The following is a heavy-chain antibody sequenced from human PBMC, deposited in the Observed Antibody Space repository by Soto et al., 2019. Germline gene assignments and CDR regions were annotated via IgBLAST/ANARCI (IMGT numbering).Heavy chain of an antibody. V-gene: IGHV4-59*01. CDR3: KRDLHYGINVVWLDP. CDR1: GPSISSYY. Sequence: PSETLSLTCNVSGPSISSYYWSCLRQLPGKGLEWIGYKYDSGSTKYNPSLESRVTISLDTSKNQVSLRLTSVTAAGTAVYYCKRDLHYGINVVWLDPSRQISLVAVS. CDR2: KYDSGST. J-gene: IGHJ5*02. D-gene: IGHD4-17*01.